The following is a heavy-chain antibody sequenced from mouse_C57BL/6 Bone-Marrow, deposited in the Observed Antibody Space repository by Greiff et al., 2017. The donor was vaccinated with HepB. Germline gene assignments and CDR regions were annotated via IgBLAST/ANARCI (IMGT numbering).Heavy chain of an antibody. CDR1: GFTFSSYA. V-gene: IGHV5-4*01. CDR2: ISDGGSYT. CDR3: ARGGLLRGRVFDY. J-gene: IGHJ2*01. D-gene: IGHD1-1*01. Sequence: DVQLVESGGGLVKPGGSLKLSCAASGFTFSSYAMSWVRQTPEKRLEWVATISDGGSYTYYPDNVKGRFTISRDNAKNNLYLQMSHLKSEDTAMYYCARGGLLRGRVFDYWGQGTTLTVSS.